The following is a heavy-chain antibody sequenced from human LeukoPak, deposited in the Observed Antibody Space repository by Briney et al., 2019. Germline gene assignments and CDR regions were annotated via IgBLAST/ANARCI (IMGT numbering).Heavy chain of an antibody. CDR3: AREGFERYCSGGSCYPPGNWFDP. J-gene: IGHJ5*02. Sequence: PSGTLSLTCAVSGVSISSSNWWSWVRQPPGKGLEWIGEIYHSGSTNYNPSLKSRVTISVDKSKNQFSLKLSSVTAADTAVYYCAREGFERYCSGGSCYPPGNWFDPWGQGTLVTVSS. CDR1: GVSISSSNW. V-gene: IGHV4-4*02. CDR2: IYHSGST. D-gene: IGHD2-15*01.